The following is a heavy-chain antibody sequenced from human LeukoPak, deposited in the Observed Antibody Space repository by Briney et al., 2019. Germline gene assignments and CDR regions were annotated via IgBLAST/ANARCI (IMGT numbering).Heavy chain of an antibody. J-gene: IGHJ3*02. D-gene: IGHD3-3*01. CDR3: ARSPGVYYAFWSGYRNAFDI. Sequence: PGRSLRLSCAASGFTFSSYAMHWVRQAPGKGLEWVAVISYDGSNKYYADSVKGRFTISRDNSKNTLYLQMNSLRAEDTAVYYCARSPGVYYAFWSGYRNAFDIWGQGTMVTVSS. CDR2: ISYDGSNK. V-gene: IGHV3-30-3*01. CDR1: GFTFSSYA.